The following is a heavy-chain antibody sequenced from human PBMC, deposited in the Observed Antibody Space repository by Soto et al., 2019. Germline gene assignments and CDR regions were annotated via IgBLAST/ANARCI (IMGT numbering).Heavy chain of an antibody. Sequence: EVQLVESGGGLVQFGGSLRLSCAASGFTFSSSWMNWVRQAPGKGLEWVANIKADGSEKYYVDSVKGRFTISRDNAQNALDLQMNSLGAEDTAMYYCARDLRIATRPVLDNWGQGTLVSVSS. CDR2: IKADGSEK. CDR3: ARDLRIATRPVLDN. J-gene: IGHJ4*02. D-gene: IGHD6-6*01. V-gene: IGHV3-7*01. CDR1: GFTFSSSW.